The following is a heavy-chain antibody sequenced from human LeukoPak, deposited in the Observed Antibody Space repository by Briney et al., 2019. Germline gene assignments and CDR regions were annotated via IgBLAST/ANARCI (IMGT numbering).Heavy chain of an antibody. V-gene: IGHV3-30*02. CDR1: GFTFSSYG. CDR2: IRYDGSNK. D-gene: IGHD3-10*01. J-gene: IGHJ4*02. Sequence: GGSLILSCAASGFTFSSYGMHWVRQAPGKGLEWVAFIRYDGSNKYYADSVKGRFTISRDNSKNTLYLQMNSLRAEDTAVYYCANFGPGNTEYYFDYWGQGTLVTVSS. CDR3: ANFGPGNTEYYFDY.